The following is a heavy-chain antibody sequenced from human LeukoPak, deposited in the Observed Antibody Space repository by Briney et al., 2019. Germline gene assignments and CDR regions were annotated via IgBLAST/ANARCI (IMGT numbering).Heavy chain of an antibody. CDR3: ARDPYSGSYGNYYYYFIDV. V-gene: IGHV3-21*01. CDR1: GFTFSSYN. J-gene: IGHJ6*03. D-gene: IGHD1-26*01. Sequence: GGSLRLSCAASGFTFSSYNMNWVRQAPGKGLEWVSSITSGSSYIYYADSVKGRFTISRDNAKNSLYLQMNSLRAEDTAVYYCARDPYSGSYGNYYYYFIDVWGKGTTVTISS. CDR2: ITSGSSYI.